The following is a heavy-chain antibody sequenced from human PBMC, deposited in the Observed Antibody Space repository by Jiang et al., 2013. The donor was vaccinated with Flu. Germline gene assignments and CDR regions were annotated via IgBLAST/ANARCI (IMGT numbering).Heavy chain of an antibody. D-gene: IGHD6-19*01. J-gene: IGHJ6*02. CDR1: GFTFSSYG. Sequence: VQLLESGGGVVQPGGSLRLSCAASGFTFSSYGMHWVRQAPGKGLEWVAFIRYDGSNKYYADSVKGRFTISRDNSKNTLYLQMNSLRAEDTAVYYCAKVAERRSIAVAFGMDVWGQGTTVTVSS. V-gene: IGHV3-30*02. CDR3: AKVAERRSIAVAFGMDV. CDR2: IRYDGSNK.